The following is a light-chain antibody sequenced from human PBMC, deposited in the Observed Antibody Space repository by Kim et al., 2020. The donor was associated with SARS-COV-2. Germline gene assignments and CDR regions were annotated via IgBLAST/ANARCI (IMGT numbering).Light chain of an antibody. CDR2: DAS. CDR1: QSIDNR. Sequence: ASVGDRVTFTCRASQSIDNRLAWYQQEPGKAPNLLIYDASTLESGVPSRFSGFGFGTQFTLTITSLQPDDFATYFCQQYKTYPHSFGPGTKVDIK. CDR3: QQYKTYPHS. J-gene: IGKJ3*01. V-gene: IGKV1-5*01.